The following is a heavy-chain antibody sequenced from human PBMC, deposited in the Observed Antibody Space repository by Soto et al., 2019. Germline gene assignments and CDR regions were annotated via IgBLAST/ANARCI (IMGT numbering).Heavy chain of an antibody. V-gene: IGHV4-4*02. D-gene: IGHD4-17*01. Sequence: QVQLQESGPGLVKPSGTLSLTCTVSGGSISGTDWWSWVRQTPGKGLEWIGEIFHSGGTNYNPSLKRRVIISVDKSMNQFSLRLSSVTAADTAVYYCARAQGPTVLFDSWGQGTLVTVSS. J-gene: IGHJ4*02. CDR2: IFHSGGT. CDR3: ARAQGPTVLFDS. CDR1: GGSISGTDW.